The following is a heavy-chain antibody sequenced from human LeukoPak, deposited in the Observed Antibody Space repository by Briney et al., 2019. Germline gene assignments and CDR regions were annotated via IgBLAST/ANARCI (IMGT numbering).Heavy chain of an antibody. CDR1: GYTFTSYV. Sequence: ASVTVSCKASGYTFTSYVISWVRQAPGQGLDWMGWISVYKGNTNYAQKIQGRVTMTTDTSTSTDYMEMRSLRSDDTAVYYCARDLHYDILTGYYPLYYYGMDVWGQGTTVTVSS. CDR2: ISVYKGNT. D-gene: IGHD3-9*01. CDR3: ARDLHYDILTGYYPLYYYGMDV. V-gene: IGHV1-18*01. J-gene: IGHJ6*01.